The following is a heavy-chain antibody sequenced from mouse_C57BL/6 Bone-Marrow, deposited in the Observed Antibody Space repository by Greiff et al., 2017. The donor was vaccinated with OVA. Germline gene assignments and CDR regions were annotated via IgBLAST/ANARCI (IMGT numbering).Heavy chain of an antibody. J-gene: IGHJ1*03. Sequence: DVQLVESGGGLVKPGGSLKLSCAASGFTFSSYTMSWVRQTPEKRLEWVATISGGGGNTYYPDSVKGRFTISRDKATNTLYLQLSSLRSDDTALYDCASIGTTVGYFDVWGTGTTVTVSS. CDR2: ISGGGGNT. D-gene: IGHD1-1*01. CDR3: ASIGTTVGYFDV. CDR1: GFTFSSYT. V-gene: IGHV5-9*01.